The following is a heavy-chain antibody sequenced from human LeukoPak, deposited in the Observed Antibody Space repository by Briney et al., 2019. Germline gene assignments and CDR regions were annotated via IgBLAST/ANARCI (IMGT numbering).Heavy chain of an antibody. CDR3: ARDRSDYYDSSGYYYLLDY. CDR1: GGTFISYA. Sequence: SVKVSCKASGGTFISYAISWVRQAPGQGLEWMGGIIPIFGTANYAQKFQGRVTITADESTSTAYMELSSLRSEDTAVYYCARDRSDYYDSSGYYYLLDYWGQGTLVTVSS. J-gene: IGHJ4*02. V-gene: IGHV1-69*01. D-gene: IGHD3-22*01. CDR2: IIPIFGTA.